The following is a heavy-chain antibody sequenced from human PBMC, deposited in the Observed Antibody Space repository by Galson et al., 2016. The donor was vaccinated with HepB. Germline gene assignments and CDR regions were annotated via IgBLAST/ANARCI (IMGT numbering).Heavy chain of an antibody. J-gene: IGHJ4*02. Sequence: SLRLSCAAAGLSFSNYAMNWVRQAPGKGLEWVSVISGSGTITNYADSVKGRFTISRDNSENTLYLQMKSLRVDDTAIYYWAKNPTRYCSSSSCYGDRWGQRTLVTVSS. CDR2: ISGSGTIT. D-gene: IGHD2-2*01. CDR1: GLSFSNYA. CDR3: AKNPTRYCSSSSCYGDR. V-gene: IGHV3-23*01.